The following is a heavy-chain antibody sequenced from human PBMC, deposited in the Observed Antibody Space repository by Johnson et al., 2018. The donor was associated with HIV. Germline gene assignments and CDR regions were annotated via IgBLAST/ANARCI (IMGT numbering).Heavy chain of an antibody. V-gene: IGHV3-23*04. D-gene: IGHD2-15*01. CDR3: AKEPLLRAFDI. J-gene: IGHJ3*02. Sequence: VLLVESGGDLVQPGGSLRLSCAASGFTFSTYGMSWVRQAPGKGLEWVSIISDGGGTTYYADSVKGRFTISRDNSKNTLYLQMNSLRAEDTAVYYCAKEPLLRAFDIWGQGTMVTVSS. CDR1: GFTFSTYG. CDR2: ISDGGGTT.